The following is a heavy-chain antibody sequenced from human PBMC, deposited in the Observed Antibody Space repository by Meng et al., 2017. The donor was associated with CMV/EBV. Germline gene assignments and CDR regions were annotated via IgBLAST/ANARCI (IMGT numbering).Heavy chain of an antibody. V-gene: IGHV3-7*01. CDR3: ARIGYCSSTSCYLHYYYYYGMDV. J-gene: IGHJ6*02. D-gene: IGHD2-2*01. Sequence: GESLKISCAASGFTFSSYWMSWVRQAPGKGLEWVANIKQDGSEKYYVDSVKGRFTISRDNAKNSLYLQMSSLRAEDTAVYYCARIGYCSSTSCYLHYYYYYGMDVWGQGTTVTVSS. CDR1: GFTFSSYW. CDR2: IKQDGSEK.